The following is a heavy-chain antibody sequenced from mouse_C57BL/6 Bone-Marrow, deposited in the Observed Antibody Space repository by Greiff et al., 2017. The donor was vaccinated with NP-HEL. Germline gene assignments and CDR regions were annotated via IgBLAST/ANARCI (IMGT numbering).Heavy chain of an antibody. CDR1: GYTFTSYG. Sequence: VQLQESGAELARPGASVKLSCKASGYTFTSYGISWVKQRTGQGLEWIGEIYPRSGNTYYNEKFKGKATLTADKSSSTAYMELRSLTSEDSAVYFCARLGPLYAMDYWGQGTSVTVSS. J-gene: IGHJ4*01. D-gene: IGHD6-1*01. CDR2: IYPRSGNT. CDR3: ARLGPLYAMDY. V-gene: IGHV1-81*01.